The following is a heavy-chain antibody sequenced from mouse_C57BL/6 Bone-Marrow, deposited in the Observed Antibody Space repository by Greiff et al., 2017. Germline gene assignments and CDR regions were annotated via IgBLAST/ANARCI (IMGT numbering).Heavy chain of an antibody. CDR1: GFTFSSYA. D-gene: IGHD1-1*01. CDR2: ISDGGSYT. Sequence: EVKLVESGGGLVKPGGSLKLSCAASGFTFSSYAMSWVRQTPEKRLEWVATISDGGSYTYYPDNVKGRFTISRDNAKNNLYLQRSHLKSEDTAMYYCARDYYGSSWFAYWGQGTLVTVSA. CDR3: ARDYYGSSWFAY. J-gene: IGHJ3*01. V-gene: IGHV5-4*01.